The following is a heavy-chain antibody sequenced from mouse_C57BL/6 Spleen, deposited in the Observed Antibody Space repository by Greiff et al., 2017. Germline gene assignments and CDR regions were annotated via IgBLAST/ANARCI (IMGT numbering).Heavy chain of an antibody. CDR2: ISSKSRTYAT. CDR3: VREVGLRGYVDV. D-gene: IGHD2-4*01. J-gene: IGHJ1*03. CDR1: GFTFNTYA. Sequence: EVMLVESGGGLVQPTGTLKLSCAASGFTFNTYAMHWVRQAPGKGLEWVARISSKSRTYATYYADSVKDRFTISRDDSHSKLYLQMNNLKTKDTTMYYCVREVGLRGYVDVWGTGTTVTVSS. V-gene: IGHV10-3*01.